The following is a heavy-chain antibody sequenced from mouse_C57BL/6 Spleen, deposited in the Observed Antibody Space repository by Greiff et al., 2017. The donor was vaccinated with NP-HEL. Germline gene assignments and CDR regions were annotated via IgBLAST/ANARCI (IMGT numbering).Heavy chain of an antibody. V-gene: IGHV1-50*01. Sequence: VQLQQSGAELVKPGASVKLSCKASGYTFTSYWMQWVKQRPGQGLEWIGEIDPSDSYTNYNQKFKGKATLTVDTSSSTAYMQLSSLTSEDSAVYYCARSRRESAMDYWGQGTSVTVSS. CDR3: ARSRRESAMDY. J-gene: IGHJ4*01. CDR1: GYTFTSYW. CDR2: IDPSDSYT.